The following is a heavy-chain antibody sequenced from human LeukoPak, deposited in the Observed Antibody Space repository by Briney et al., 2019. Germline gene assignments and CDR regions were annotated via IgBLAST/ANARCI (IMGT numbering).Heavy chain of an antibody. CDR1: GGSISSGGYY. CDR2: IYYSGST. Sequence: SETLSLTCTVSGGSISSGGYYWSWIRQHPGKGLEWIEYIYYSGSTYYNPSLKSRVTISVDTSKNQFSLKLSSVTAADTAVYYCARRYGDYDGFDYWGQGTLVTVSS. J-gene: IGHJ4*02. D-gene: IGHD4-17*01. CDR3: ARRYGDYDGFDY. V-gene: IGHV4-31*03.